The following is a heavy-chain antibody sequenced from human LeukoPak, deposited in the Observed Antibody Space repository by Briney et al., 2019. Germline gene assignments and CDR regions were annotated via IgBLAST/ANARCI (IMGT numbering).Heavy chain of an antibody. CDR3: ATDPLLGTGST. CDR1: GCTFSSYA. D-gene: IGHD3/OR15-3a*01. CDR2: IIPILGIA. Sequence: ASVKVSCKASGCTFSSYAISWVRQAPGQGLEWMGRIIPILGIANYAQKFQGRVTITADKSTSTAYMELSSLRSEDTAVYYCATDPLLGTGSTWGQGILVTVSS. V-gene: IGHV1-69*04. J-gene: IGHJ5*02.